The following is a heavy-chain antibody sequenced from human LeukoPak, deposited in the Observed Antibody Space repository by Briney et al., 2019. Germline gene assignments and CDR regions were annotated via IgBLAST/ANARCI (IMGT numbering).Heavy chain of an antibody. CDR2: ISAYNGNT. D-gene: IGHD3-22*01. Sequence: ASVKVSCKASGYTFTSYGISWVRQAPGQGLEWMGWISAYNGNTNYAQKLQGRVTMTTDTSTSTAYMELRSLRSDDTAVYYCARVFYYDSSGLLYYWGQGTLVTVSS. J-gene: IGHJ4*02. CDR3: ARVFYYDSSGLLYY. CDR1: GYTFTSYG. V-gene: IGHV1-18*01.